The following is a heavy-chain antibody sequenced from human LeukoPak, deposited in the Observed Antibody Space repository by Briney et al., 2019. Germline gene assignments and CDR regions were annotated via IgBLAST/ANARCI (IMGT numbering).Heavy chain of an antibody. J-gene: IGHJ4*02. D-gene: IGHD5-12*01. V-gene: IGHV4-39*07. CDR2: IYHSGST. CDR3: AREPGRVATSSPSDY. CDR1: GGSISSGRYY. Sequence: PSETLSLTCTVSGGSISSGRYYWSWIRQPPGKGLEWIGSIYHSGSTYYNPSLKSRVTISVDTSKNRFSLKLSSVTAADTAVYYCAREPGRVATSSPSDYWGQGTLVTVSS.